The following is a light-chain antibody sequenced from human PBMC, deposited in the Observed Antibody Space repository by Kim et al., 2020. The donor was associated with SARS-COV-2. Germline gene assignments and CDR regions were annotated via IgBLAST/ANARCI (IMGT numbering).Light chain of an antibody. J-gene: IGKJ2*01. CDR3: QQYSRYPPT. Sequence: VQMTQSPSSLSASVGDRVTLTCRASHPISNYLAWFQQKPGKAPKSLIYDASNLQSGVPSNFSGSGSGTDFTLTIHNLQAEHLATYYCQQYSRYPPTFGQGTKLEI. V-gene: IGKV1-16*02. CDR1: HPISNY. CDR2: DAS.